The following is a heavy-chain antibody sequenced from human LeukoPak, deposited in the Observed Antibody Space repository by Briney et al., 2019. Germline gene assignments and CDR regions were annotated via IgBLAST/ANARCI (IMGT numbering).Heavy chain of an antibody. J-gene: IGHJ4*02. CDR3: ARRAGAYSHPYDY. D-gene: IGHD4/OR15-4a*01. V-gene: IGHV3-53*01. Sequence: GGSLRLSCTASGFTVSSNSMSWVRQAPGKGLEWVSFIYSDNTHYSDSVKGRFTISRDNSKNTLYLQMNSLRAEDTAVYYCARRAGAYSHPYDYWGQGTLVTVSS. CDR1: GFTVSSNS. CDR2: IYSDNT.